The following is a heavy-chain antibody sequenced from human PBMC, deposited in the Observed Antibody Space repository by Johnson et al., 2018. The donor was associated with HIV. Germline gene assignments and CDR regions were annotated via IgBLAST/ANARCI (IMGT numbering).Heavy chain of an antibody. CDR1: GFTFSSYA. J-gene: IGHJ3*02. D-gene: IGHD1-14*01. CDR3: ARWRDNRGAFDI. V-gene: IGHV3-30-3*01. CDR2: ISYDGSNK. Sequence: VQLVESGGGVVQPGGSLRLSCAASGFTFSSYAMHWVRQAPGKGLEWVAVISYDGSNKYYADSVKGRFTISRDNSKNTLYLQMNSLRAEDTAVYYCARWRDNRGAFDIWGQGTMVIVSS.